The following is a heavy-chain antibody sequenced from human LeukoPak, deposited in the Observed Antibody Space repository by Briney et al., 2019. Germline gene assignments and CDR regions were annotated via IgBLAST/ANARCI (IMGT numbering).Heavy chain of an antibody. Sequence: GGTLRLSCAASGFTFSSYGMSWVRQAPGKGLEWVSAISGSGGSTYYADSVKGRFTISRDNSKNTLYLQMNSLRAEDTAVYYCARAPTYDFWSGYLRAFDIWGQGTMVTVSS. CDR2: ISGSGGST. J-gene: IGHJ3*02. V-gene: IGHV3-23*01. D-gene: IGHD3-3*01. CDR1: GFTFSSYG. CDR3: ARAPTYDFWSGYLRAFDI.